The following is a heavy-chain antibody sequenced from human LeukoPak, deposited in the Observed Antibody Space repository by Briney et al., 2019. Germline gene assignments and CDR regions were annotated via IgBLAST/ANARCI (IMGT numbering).Heavy chain of an antibody. CDR2: VSGSGAGT. Sequence: GGSLRLSCVSSGFSFSNYAMSWVRQAPGKGLQWVSTVSGSGAGTFYGDSVKGRFTISRDNSNNTLFLQMNSLSADDTAVYFCAKGPRAGLRYWYFDLWGRGSLVTVSS. V-gene: IGHV3-23*01. J-gene: IGHJ2*01. CDR3: AKGPRAGLRYWYFDL. CDR1: GFSFSNYA. D-gene: IGHD2-21*02.